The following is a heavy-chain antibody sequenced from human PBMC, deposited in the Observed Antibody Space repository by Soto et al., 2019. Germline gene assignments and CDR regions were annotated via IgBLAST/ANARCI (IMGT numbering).Heavy chain of an antibody. D-gene: IGHD6-19*01. CDR1: GFTFSSYA. V-gene: IGHV3-30-3*01. CDR2: ISYDGSNK. Sequence: QVQLVESGGGVVQPGRSLRLSCTASGFTFSSYAMHWVRQAPGKGLEWVAVISYDGSNKYYADSVKGRFTISRDNSKNTMYLQMNSLRVEDTAVYYCARPYSSGWYGVLDYWGQGTLVTVSS. J-gene: IGHJ4*02. CDR3: ARPYSSGWYGVLDY.